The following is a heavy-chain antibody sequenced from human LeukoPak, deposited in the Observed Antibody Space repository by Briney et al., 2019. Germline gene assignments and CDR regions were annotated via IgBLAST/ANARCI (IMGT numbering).Heavy chain of an antibody. CDR2: IIPIFGTA. Sequence: SVKVSCKASGGTFSSYAISWVRQAPGQGLEWMGGIIPIFGTANYAQKFQGRVTITADESTSTAYMELSSLRSEDTAVYYCALESPEESGVLRGWGQGTLVTVSS. CDR3: ALESPEESGVLRG. V-gene: IGHV1-69*13. CDR1: GGTFSSYA. D-gene: IGHD2-8*02. J-gene: IGHJ4*02.